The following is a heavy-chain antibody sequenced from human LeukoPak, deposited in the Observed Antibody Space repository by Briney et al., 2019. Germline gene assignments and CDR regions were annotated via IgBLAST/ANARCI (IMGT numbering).Heavy chain of an antibody. CDR3: TREGAYPSVGRYVVY. D-gene: IGHD1-14*01. Sequence: SETQTLTCSLSGDSTCLCNSYGRWIRQPPGKGLEWIGYIYYSGSTNYNPSLKSRVTISVDTSKNQFSLKLTSVTAADTAVYYCTREGAYPSVGRYVVYWPGGTLVTVSS. CDR1: GDSTCLCNSY. CDR2: IYYSGST. V-gene: IGHV4-61*01. J-gene: IGHJ4*02.